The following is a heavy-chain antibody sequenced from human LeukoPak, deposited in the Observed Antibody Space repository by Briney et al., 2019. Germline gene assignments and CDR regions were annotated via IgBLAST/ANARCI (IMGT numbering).Heavy chain of an antibody. CDR3: ARGAYGSGSYY. V-gene: IGHV4-30-4*01. D-gene: IGHD3-10*01. J-gene: IGHJ4*02. CDR1: GVSFSSGDYY. Sequence: PSGTLSLTCTVSGVSFSSGDYYWSWIRPPPGMGLEWIGYIYDSGTTYYNPSLKSRVTISVDTSKNQFSLKLTPVTAADTAVYLSARGAYGSGSYYWGQGTLVTVSS. CDR2: IYDSGTT.